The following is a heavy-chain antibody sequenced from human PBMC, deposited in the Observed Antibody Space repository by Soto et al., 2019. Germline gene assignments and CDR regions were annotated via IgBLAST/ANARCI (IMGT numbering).Heavy chain of an antibody. Sequence: QVQLVESGGGVVQPGRSLRLSCAASGFTFSSYGMHWVRQAPGKGLEWVAVIWYDGSNKYYADSEKGRFTISRDNSKNSLYLHVNSLRAEDTGVYYCARELFGYGYGVVDYWGQGTLVTVSS. V-gene: IGHV3-33*01. CDR2: IWYDGSNK. CDR1: GFTFSSYG. CDR3: ARELFGYGYGVVDY. J-gene: IGHJ4*02. D-gene: IGHD5-18*01.